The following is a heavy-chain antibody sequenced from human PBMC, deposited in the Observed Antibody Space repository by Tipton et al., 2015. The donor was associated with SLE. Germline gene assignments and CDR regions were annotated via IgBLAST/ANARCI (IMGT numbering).Heavy chain of an antibody. V-gene: IGHV3-66*02. CDR3: ATNAQQQLVWDY. Sequence: SLRLSCAASGFTVSSNYMSWVRQAPGKGLEWVSVIYSGGSTYYADSVKGRFTISRDNSKNTLYLQMNSLSAEDTAVYYCATNAQQQLVWDYWGQGTLVTVSS. CDR2: IYSGGST. D-gene: IGHD6-13*01. J-gene: IGHJ4*02. CDR1: GFTVSSNY.